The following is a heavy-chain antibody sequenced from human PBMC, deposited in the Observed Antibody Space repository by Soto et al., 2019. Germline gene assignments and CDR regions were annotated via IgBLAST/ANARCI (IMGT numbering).Heavy chain of an antibody. CDR1: GGSLTGDY. J-gene: IGHJ5*02. D-gene: IGHD6-25*01. CDR2: VYFSGNT. CDR3: GSVRPSGYVLS. V-gene: IGHV4-59*01. Sequence: SEALSLTCRVAGGSLTGDYCTWIRQSAGRGLEWIGYVYFSGNTNYNPSLKSRVTISIDTSKNQFSLRLASVTAADTAFYFCGSVRPSGYVLSWGQGTLVT.